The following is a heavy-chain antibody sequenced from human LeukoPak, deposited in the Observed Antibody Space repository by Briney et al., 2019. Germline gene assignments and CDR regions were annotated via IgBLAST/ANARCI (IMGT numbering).Heavy chain of an antibody. V-gene: IGHV4-34*01. Sequence: SETLSLTCAVYGGSFSGYYWSWIRQPPGKGLEWIGEINHSGSTNYNPSLKSRVTISVDTSKNQFSLKLSSVTAADTAVYYCARAPHHDYGDERGDYWGQGTLVTVSS. CDR1: GGSFSGYY. D-gene: IGHD4-17*01. CDR3: ARAPHHDYGDERGDY. CDR2: INHSGST. J-gene: IGHJ4*02.